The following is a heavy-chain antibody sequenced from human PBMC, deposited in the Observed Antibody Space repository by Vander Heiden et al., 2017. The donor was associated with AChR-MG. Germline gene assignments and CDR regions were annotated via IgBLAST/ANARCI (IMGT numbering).Heavy chain of an antibody. CDR3: AKILTDTSGWENVDF. Sequence: QVQLVESGGGLVRPGRPLRLSCVASGCTFRAQGMHWVRQAPGKGLEWVAFISNDGKNKNYAESVKGRFFISRDNSKNSLSLLVNSLRSEDTAVYFCAKILTDTSGWENVDFWGQGTLVTVSS. V-gene: IGHV3-30*18. CDR1: GCTFRAQG. D-gene: IGHD6-19*01. J-gene: IGHJ4*02. CDR2: ISNDGKNK.